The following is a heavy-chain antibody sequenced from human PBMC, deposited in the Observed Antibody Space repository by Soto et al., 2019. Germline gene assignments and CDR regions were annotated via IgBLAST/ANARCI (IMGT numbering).Heavy chain of an antibody. V-gene: IGHV4-59*01. CDR1: GGSISSYY. J-gene: IGHJ4*02. Sequence: PSETLSLTCTVSGGSISSYYWSWIRQPPGKGLEWIGYIYYSGSTNYNPSLKSRVTISVDTSKNQFSLKLSSVTAADTAVYYCARVTYSGSPIFDYWGQGTLVTVSS. CDR3: ARVTYSGSPIFDY. CDR2: IYYSGST. D-gene: IGHD1-26*01.